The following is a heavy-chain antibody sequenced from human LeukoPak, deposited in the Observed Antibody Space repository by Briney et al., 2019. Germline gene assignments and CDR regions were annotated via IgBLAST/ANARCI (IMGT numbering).Heavy chain of an antibody. CDR2: ISFDGSHK. Sequence: GGSLRLSCVVSGFIFSNYAMHWVRQAPGKGREWLADISFDGSHKYYADSVKGRFTISRDNSKNTLYLQMNSLRAEDTAVYYCAKDRDSGYEGFDYWGQGTLVTVSS. D-gene: IGHD5-12*01. V-gene: IGHV3-30*04. CDR1: GFIFSNYA. J-gene: IGHJ4*02. CDR3: AKDRDSGYEGFDY.